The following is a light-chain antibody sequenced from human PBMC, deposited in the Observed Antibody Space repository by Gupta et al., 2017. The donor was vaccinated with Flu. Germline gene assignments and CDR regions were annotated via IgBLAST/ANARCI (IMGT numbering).Light chain of an antibody. CDR2: SIK. Sequence: SNIGRNNVAWYQHLPGKAPQLLIYSIKLRPSGVPDRVSVSKSGVSASLAISGLQSEDEADYYCAAWDGSLDGFWVFGGGTKVTVL. CDR3: AAWDGSLDGFWV. V-gene: IGLV1-44*01. J-gene: IGLJ3*02. CDR1: SNIGRNN.